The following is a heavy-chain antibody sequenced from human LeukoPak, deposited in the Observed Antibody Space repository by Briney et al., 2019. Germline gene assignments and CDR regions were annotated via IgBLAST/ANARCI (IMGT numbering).Heavy chain of an antibody. J-gene: IGHJ3*02. D-gene: IGHD5-18*01. CDR2: ISVSGGST. CDR1: GFTFSSYA. V-gene: IGHV3-23*01. Sequence: PGGSLRLSCAASGFTFSSYAMSWVRQAPGKGLEWVSAISVSGGSTYYADSVKGRFTISRDNSKNTLYLQMNSLRAEDTAVNYCAKGGNTAIDAFDIWGQGTMVTVSS. CDR3: AKGGNTAIDAFDI.